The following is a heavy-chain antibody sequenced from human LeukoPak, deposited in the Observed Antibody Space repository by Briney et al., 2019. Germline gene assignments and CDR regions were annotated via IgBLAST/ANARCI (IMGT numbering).Heavy chain of an antibody. V-gene: IGHV3-21*01. Sequence: GGSLRLSCAASGFTFDDYGMNWVRQAPGKGLEWVSSISSSSSYIYYADSVKGRFTISRDNAKNSLYLQMNSLRAEDTAVYYCARDHSDYVWGSYGGLNYFDYWGQGTLVTVSS. CDR1: GFTFDDYG. CDR2: ISSSSSYI. D-gene: IGHD3-16*01. J-gene: IGHJ4*02. CDR3: ARDHSDYVWGSYGGLNYFDY.